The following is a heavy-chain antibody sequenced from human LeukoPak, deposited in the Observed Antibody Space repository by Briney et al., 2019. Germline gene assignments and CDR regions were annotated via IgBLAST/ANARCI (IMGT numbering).Heavy chain of an antibody. V-gene: IGHV4-34*01. CDR3: ARRGRWLQSSSFDY. Sequence: PSETLSLTCAVYGGSFSGYYWSWIRQPPGKGLEWIGEINHSGSTNYNPSPKSRVTISVDTSKNQFSLKLSSVTAADTAVYYCARRGRWLQSSSFDYWGQGTLVTVSS. CDR2: INHSGST. J-gene: IGHJ4*02. D-gene: IGHD5-24*01. CDR1: GGSFSGYY.